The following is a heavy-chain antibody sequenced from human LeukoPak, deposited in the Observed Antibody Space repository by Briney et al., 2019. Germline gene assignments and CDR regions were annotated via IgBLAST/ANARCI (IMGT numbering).Heavy chain of an antibody. CDR1: GLGFEEYT. D-gene: IGHD1-26*01. V-gene: IGHV3-9*01. Sequence: PVGSLGLSCAASGLGFEEYTIHWVPHAPREGVERVSGISWNSGSIGYADSVKGRFTISRDNAKNSLYLQMNSLRAEDTALYYCAKSYLGGSYGGAFDIWGQGTMVTVSS. CDR2: ISWNSGSI. J-gene: IGHJ3*02. CDR3: AKSYLGGSYGGAFDI.